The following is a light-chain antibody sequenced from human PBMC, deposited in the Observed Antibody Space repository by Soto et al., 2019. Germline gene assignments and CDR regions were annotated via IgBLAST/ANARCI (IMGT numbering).Light chain of an antibody. Sequence: EIEMTQSPATLSLSVGERATLTCRASQSVSSTLAWYQQRPGQAPRLLIYGASTRATAIPARFSGSGSGTEFTLTISSLQSEDFAVYYCQQYKTWPLTFGQGTRLEIK. CDR1: QSVSST. CDR2: GAS. V-gene: IGKV3-15*01. J-gene: IGKJ5*01. CDR3: QQYKTWPLT.